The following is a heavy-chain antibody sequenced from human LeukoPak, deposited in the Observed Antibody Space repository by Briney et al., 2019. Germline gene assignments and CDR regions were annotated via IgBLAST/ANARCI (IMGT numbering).Heavy chain of an antibody. CDR2: ISSSGSTI. CDR1: GFTFSDYY. J-gene: IGHJ6*02. Sequence: GGSLRLSCAASGFTFSDYYMSWIRQAPGKGLEWVSYISSSGSTIYYADSVEGRFTISRDNAKNSLYLQMNSLRAEDTAVYYCARDRFRQQLVIYYYYYGMDVWGQGTTVTVSS. V-gene: IGHV3-11*01. CDR3: ARDRFRQQLVIYYYYYGMDV. D-gene: IGHD6-13*01.